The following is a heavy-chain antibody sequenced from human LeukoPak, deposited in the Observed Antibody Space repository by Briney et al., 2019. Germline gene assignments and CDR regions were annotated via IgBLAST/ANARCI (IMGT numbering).Heavy chain of an antibody. CDR1: GGTFSSYA. V-gene: IGHV1-69*04. CDR2: ILPIFDMA. D-gene: IGHD6-19*01. CDR3: ARDPPMVAVDENDYYGMDV. Sequence: SVKVSCKASGGTFSSYAISWVRQAPGQGLEWMGRILPIFDMANYAQKFQGRVTITADKSTSTAYMELSSLRSEDTAVYYCARDPPMVAVDENDYYGMDVWGQGTTVTVSS. J-gene: IGHJ6*02.